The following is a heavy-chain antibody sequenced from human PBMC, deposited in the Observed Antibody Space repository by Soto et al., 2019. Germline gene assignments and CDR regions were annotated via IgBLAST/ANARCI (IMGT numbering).Heavy chain of an antibody. CDR1: GFTFADYA. D-gene: IGHD1-26*01. CDR2: XSWNSXSI. Sequence: SLRLSCAASGFTFADYAMHWVRQAPGKVLGWVSGXSWNSXSIGYAESVKGXFTNSRDXAKNSMYLKMNSLRAVDKGLYYCAKVREPHVFDNWGQGTMVTVSS. J-gene: IGHJ3*02. V-gene: IGHV3-9*01. CDR3: AKVREPHVFDN.